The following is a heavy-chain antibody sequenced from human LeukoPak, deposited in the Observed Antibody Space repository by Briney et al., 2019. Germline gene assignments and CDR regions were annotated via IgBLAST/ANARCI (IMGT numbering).Heavy chain of an antibody. CDR2: IYHSGSA. CDR1: SYSISSGYY. J-gene: IGHJ4*02. D-gene: IGHD4-17*01. Sequence: SETLSLTCAVSSYSISSGYYWGWIRQPPGKGLEWIGSIYHSGSAYYNPSLKSRVTVSVDTSKNQFSLKLSSVTAADTAVYYCARGHTVTWEFDYWGQRTLVTVSS. CDR3: ARGHTVTWEFDY. V-gene: IGHV4-38-2*01.